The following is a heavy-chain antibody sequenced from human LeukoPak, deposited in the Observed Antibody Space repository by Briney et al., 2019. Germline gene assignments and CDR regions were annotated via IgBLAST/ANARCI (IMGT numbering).Heavy chain of an antibody. D-gene: IGHD2-2*02. CDR3: ARRCSGPTCYTDAYDI. CDR1: GGSISSYY. V-gene: IGHV4-59*08. Sequence: SETLSLTCTVSGGSISSYYWTWLRQPPGKGLEWIGYVYYSGSTDYNPSLKSRVTISVDTSNKQFSLNLSSVTAADTAVYYCARRCSGPTCYTDAYDIWGQGTMVTVSS. CDR2: VYYSGST. J-gene: IGHJ3*02.